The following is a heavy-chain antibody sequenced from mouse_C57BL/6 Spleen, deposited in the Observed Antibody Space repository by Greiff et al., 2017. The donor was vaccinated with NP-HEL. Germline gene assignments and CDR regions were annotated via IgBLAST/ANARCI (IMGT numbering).Heavy chain of an antibody. J-gene: IGHJ2*01. CDR2: INPSSGYT. V-gene: IGHV1-4*01. Sequence: VQLQQSGAELARPGASVKMSCKASGYTFTSYTMHWVKQRPGQGLEWIGYINPSSGYTKYNQKLKDKATLTADKSSSTAYMQLSSVTSEDSAGYYCERRDGSSQSLFDDWGQGTTLTVSS. CDR1: GYTFTSYT. D-gene: IGHD1-1*01. CDR3: ERRDGSSQSLFDD.